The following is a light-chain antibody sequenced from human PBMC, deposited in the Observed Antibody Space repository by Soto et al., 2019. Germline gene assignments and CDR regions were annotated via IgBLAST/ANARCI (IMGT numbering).Light chain of an antibody. V-gene: IGLV1-40*01. J-gene: IGLJ1*01. Sequence: QSVLTQPPSVSGAPGQRVTISCTGSSSNIGANHDVHWYQQLPGTAPKLLIYDNSNRPSGVPDRFAGSKSVTSASLAITGLQAEDEADYYCQSYDSSLGYVFGTGTKVTVL. CDR3: QSYDSSLGYV. CDR2: DNS. CDR1: SSNIGANHD.